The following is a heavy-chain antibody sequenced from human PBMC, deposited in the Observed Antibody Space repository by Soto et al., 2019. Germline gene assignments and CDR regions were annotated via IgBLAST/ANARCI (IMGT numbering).Heavy chain of an antibody. Sequence: ASVKVSCRASGYTFSNFGITWVRQAPGQGLEWMGWISAYNGNTDYAQKLQGRVTMTTDTSTSTAYMELRSLRSDDTAVYYCARDLGYSSAPHDYWGQGTLVTVS. V-gene: IGHV1-18*01. CDR1: GYTFSNFG. CDR2: ISAYNGNT. J-gene: IGHJ4*02. CDR3: ARDLGYSSAPHDY. D-gene: IGHD5-18*01.